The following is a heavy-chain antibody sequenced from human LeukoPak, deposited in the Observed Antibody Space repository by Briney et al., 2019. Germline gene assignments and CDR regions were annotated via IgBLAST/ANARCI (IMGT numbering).Heavy chain of an antibody. CDR2: IWYDGSNK. CDR1: GFTFSSYG. Sequence: GRSLRLSCAASGFTFSSYGMHWVRQAPGKGLEWVAVIWYDGSNKYYADSVKGRFTISRDNSKNTLYLQMNSLRAEDTAVYYCARAPRSGSYYNCFDYWGHGTLVSVSS. D-gene: IGHD3-10*01. CDR3: ARAPRSGSYYNCFDY. V-gene: IGHV3-33*01. J-gene: IGHJ4*01.